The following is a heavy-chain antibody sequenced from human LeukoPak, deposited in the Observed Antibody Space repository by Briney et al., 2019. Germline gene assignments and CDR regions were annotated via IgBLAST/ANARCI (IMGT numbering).Heavy chain of an antibody. Sequence: PGGSLRLSCAASGFTFDDYAMHWVRQAPGKGLEWVSGISWNSGSIGYADSVKGRFTISRDNAKNSLYLQMNSLRAEDTAVYYCARRRRDFDYWGQGTLVTVSS. J-gene: IGHJ4*02. CDR1: GFTFDDYA. V-gene: IGHV3-9*01. D-gene: IGHD2-21*01. CDR3: ARRRRDFDY. CDR2: ISWNSGSI.